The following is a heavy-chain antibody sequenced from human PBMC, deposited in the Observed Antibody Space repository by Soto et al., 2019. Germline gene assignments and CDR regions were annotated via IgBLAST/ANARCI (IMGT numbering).Heavy chain of an antibody. CDR1: GFTFINSA. J-gene: IGHJ4*02. CDR3: AAAPSRSSAWYWWDY. CDR2: IVVGNGNT. V-gene: IGHV1-58*01. D-gene: IGHD6-19*01. Sequence: SVKVSCKASGFTFINSAVHWVRQARGQRLEWIGWIVVGNGNTNYAQNFHERVTIIRDMSTSTAYMERSSLKSEGTAVYYCAAAPSRSSAWYWWDYWGQGTLVTVSS.